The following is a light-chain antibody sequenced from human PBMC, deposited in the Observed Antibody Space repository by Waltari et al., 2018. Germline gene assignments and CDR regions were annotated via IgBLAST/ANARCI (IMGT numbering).Light chain of an antibody. CDR2: GAS. J-gene: IGKJ1*01. CDR1: QSITTS. V-gene: IGKV1-5*03. Sequence: DIQMTQSPSTLSASVGDTVIFSCRASQSITTSLAWYQQKPGKAHDVLVYGASNLESGVPSRFSGSGSGTEFTLTIRSLQPDDFATYYCQQYKSYKTFGQGTRVEIK. CDR3: QQYKSYKT.